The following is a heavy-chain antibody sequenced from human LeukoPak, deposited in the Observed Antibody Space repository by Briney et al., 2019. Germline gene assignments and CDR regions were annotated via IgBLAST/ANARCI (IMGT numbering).Heavy chain of an antibody. J-gene: IGHJ5*02. Sequence: SETLSLTCTVSGGSISSGGYYWSWIRQHPGKGLEWIGYIYYSGSTYYNPSLKSRVTISVDTSKNQFSLKLSSVTAADTAVYYCARVSSWFGEFPQGFAPWGQGTLVTVSS. D-gene: IGHD3-10*01. V-gene: IGHV4-31*03. CDR2: IYYSGST. CDR1: GGSISSGGYY. CDR3: ARVSSWFGEFPQGFAP.